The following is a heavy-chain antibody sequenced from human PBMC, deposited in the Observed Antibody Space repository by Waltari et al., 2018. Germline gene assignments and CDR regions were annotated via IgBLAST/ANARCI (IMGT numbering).Heavy chain of an antibody. D-gene: IGHD4-17*01. V-gene: IGHV1-69-2*01. CDR2: VEPEDGET. Sequence: EVQVVQTGAEVKKPGTSVKLSCKLSGFIFIDYCMHWVRQAPGKGLEWLGFVEPEDGETGYSEKFEGGRTISADASTDTTYMELRGLTSEDTALYFCATDRMKATPVKRTFGHWGQGTLVTVSS. CDR1: GFIFIDYC. J-gene: IGHJ5*02. CDR3: ATDRMKATPVKRTFGH.